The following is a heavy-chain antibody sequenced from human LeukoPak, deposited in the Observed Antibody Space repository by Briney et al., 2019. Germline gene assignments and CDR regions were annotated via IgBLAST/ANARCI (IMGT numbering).Heavy chain of an antibody. Sequence: SVKVSCKASGYTFTSYGIRWVRQAPGQGLEWMGRIIPIFGTANYAQKFQGRVTITTDESTSTAYMELSSLRSEYTAVYYCAREPRYYYDSSGYYYFDYWGQGTLVTVSS. V-gene: IGHV1-69*05. CDR3: AREPRYYYDSSGYYYFDY. J-gene: IGHJ4*02. CDR2: IIPIFGTA. CDR1: GYTFTSYG. D-gene: IGHD3-22*01.